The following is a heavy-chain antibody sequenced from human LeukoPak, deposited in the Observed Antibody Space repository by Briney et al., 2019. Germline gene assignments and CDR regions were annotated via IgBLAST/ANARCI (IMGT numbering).Heavy chain of an antibody. Sequence: SETLSLTCTVSGGSISSSSYYWGWIRQPPGKGLEWIGSIYYSGSTYYNPSLKSRVTISVDTSKNQFSLKLSSVTAADTAVYYCARQDSWGYSDISGYWFDPWGPGTLVTVSS. CDR2: IYYSGST. J-gene: IGHJ5*02. V-gene: IGHV4-39*01. CDR3: ARQDSWGYSDISGYWFDP. CDR1: GGSISSSSYY. D-gene: IGHD3-22*01.